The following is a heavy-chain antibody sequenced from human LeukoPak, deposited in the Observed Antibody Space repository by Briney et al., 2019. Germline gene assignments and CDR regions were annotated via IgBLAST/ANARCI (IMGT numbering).Heavy chain of an antibody. CDR1: GYTLTSYG. Sequence: ASVTVSCKASGYTLTSYGISWVRQAPGQGLEWMGWISAYNGNTNYAQKLQGRVTMTTDTSTSTAYMELRSLRSDDTAVYYCARVTGYMIEDYFDYWGQGTLVTVSS. V-gene: IGHV1-18*01. CDR2: ISAYNGNT. D-gene: IGHD3-22*01. J-gene: IGHJ4*02. CDR3: ARVTGYMIEDYFDY.